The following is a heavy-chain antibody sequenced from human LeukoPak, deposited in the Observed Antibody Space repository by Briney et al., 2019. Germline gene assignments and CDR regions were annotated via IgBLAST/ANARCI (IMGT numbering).Heavy chain of an antibody. Sequence: ASETLSLTCNVSGYSISSGYFWGWIRQPPGKGLEWIGSIYYTGSTYYNPSLKSRLTMSIDTSKKQFSLKLTSVTAADTAVYYCARSLREWQAYFDYWGQGTLVTVSS. V-gene: IGHV4-38-2*02. D-gene: IGHD3-3*01. CDR2: IYYTGST. CDR3: ARSLREWQAYFDY. J-gene: IGHJ4*02. CDR1: GYSISSGYF.